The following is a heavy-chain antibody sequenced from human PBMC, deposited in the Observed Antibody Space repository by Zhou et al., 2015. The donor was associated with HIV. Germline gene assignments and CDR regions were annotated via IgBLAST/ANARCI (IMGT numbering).Heavy chain of an antibody. V-gene: IGHV1-69*12. Sequence: QVQLVQSGAEVKKPGSSVKVSCKASGGTFSSYAISWVRQAPGQGLEWMGGIIPIFGTANYAQKFQGRVTITADESTSTAYMELSSLRSEDTAVYYCARGGRGDYDFWSGSHYYYGMDVWGQGTTVTVSS. CDR1: GGTFSSYA. D-gene: IGHD3-3*01. CDR2: IIPIFGTA. CDR3: ARGGRGDYDFWSGSHYYYGMDV. J-gene: IGHJ6*02.